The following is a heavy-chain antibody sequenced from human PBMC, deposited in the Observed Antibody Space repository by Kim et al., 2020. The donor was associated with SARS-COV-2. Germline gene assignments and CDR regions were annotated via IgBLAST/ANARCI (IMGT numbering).Heavy chain of an antibody. V-gene: IGHV1-46*01. Sequence: ASVKFSCKASGYTFTSYYMHWVRQAPGQGLEWIAIINSSGGSTSYAQTFHGRVTMTTDTYTRTVYMELSSLRSEDTAVYYCASVGYGGNLGYFDSWCQGTLVTFSS. CDR1: GYTFTSYY. CDR3: ASVGYGGNLGYFDS. D-gene: IGHD4-17*01. CDR2: INSSGGST. J-gene: IGHJ4*02.